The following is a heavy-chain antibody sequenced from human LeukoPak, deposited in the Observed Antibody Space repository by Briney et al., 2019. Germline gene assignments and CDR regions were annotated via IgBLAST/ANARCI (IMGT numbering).Heavy chain of an antibody. CDR1: GYTFTSYD. V-gene: IGHV1-8*01. CDR2: MNPNSGNT. D-gene: IGHD6-19*01. J-gene: IGHJ6*03. CDR3: ARVVVAVAGTYYYYMDV. Sequence: ASVKVSFTASGYTFTSYDINWVRQATGQGIEWVGWMNPNSGNTGYAQKFQGRVTMTRNTSISTAYMELSSLRSEDTAVYYCARVVVAVAGTYYYYMDVWGKGTTVTVSS.